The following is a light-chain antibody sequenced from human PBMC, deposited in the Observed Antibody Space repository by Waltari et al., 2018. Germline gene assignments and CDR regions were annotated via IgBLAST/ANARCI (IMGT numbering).Light chain of an antibody. V-gene: IGKV3-20*01. CDR2: GAS. CDR1: QSVSRT. J-gene: IGKJ1*01. CDR3: QHYVSLPAT. Sequence: EIVLTQSPGTLFLSPGEGATLSCRASQSVSRTLAWYQQKPGQAPMLLIYGASSRATGIPDRFSGSVSGTDFSLTISRLEPDDSAVYFCQHYVSLPATFGQGTKVEIK.